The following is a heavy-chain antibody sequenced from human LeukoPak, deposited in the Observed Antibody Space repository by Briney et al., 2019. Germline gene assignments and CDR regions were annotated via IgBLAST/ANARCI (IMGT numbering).Heavy chain of an antibody. CDR2: ITSSSSTV. D-gene: IGHD3-10*01. Sequence: GGSLRLSCAASGFTFSSYSMNWVRQAPGRGLEWVSFITSSSSTVHYAESVKGRFTISRDNAKNSLYLQMNSLRAEDTALYYCARLGPGMNFFYLDFWGQGTLVTVSS. V-gene: IGHV3-48*01. CDR3: ARLGPGMNFFYLDF. J-gene: IGHJ4*02. CDR1: GFTFSSYS.